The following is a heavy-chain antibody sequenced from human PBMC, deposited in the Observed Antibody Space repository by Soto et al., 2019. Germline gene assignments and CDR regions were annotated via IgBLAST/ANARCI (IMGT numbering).Heavy chain of an antibody. CDR3: ATGGWFGEYWFDP. CDR1: GFTFSSYA. V-gene: IGHV3-23*01. D-gene: IGHD3-10*01. CDR2: ISGSGGST. J-gene: IGHJ5*02. Sequence: EVQLLESGGGLVQPGGSLRLSCAASGFTFSSYAMSWVRQAPGKGLEWVSAISGSGGSTYYADSVKGRFTISRDNSKSTLYLQMNSLRAEDTAVYYCATGGWFGEYWFDPWGQGTLVTVSS.